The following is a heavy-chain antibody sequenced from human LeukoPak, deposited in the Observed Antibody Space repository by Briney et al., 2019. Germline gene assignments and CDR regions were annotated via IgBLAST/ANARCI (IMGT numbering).Heavy chain of an antibody. Sequence: SETLSLTCAVYGGSFSGYYWSWIRQPPGKGLEWIGEINYSGSTNYNPSLKSRVTISVDTSKNQFSLKLSSVTAADTAVYYCARGAPIWDIVVVVAADWFDPWGQGTLVTVSS. CDR2: INYSGST. CDR1: GGSFSGYY. CDR3: ARGAPIWDIVVVVAADWFDP. D-gene: IGHD2-15*01. J-gene: IGHJ5*02. V-gene: IGHV4-34*01.